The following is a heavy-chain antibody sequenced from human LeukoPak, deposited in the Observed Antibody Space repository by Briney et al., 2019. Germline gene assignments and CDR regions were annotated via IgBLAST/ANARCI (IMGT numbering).Heavy chain of an antibody. CDR2: IIPIFGTA. J-gene: IGHJ6*03. V-gene: IGHV1-69*05. Sequence: SVTVSCKASGGTFSSYAISWVRQAPGQGLEWMGGIIPIFGTANYAQKFQGRVTITTDESTSTAYMELSSLRSEDTAVYYCARDQGAAAGRRDYYYYYMDVWGKGTTVTVSS. CDR3: ARDQGAAAGRRDYYYYYMDV. D-gene: IGHD6-13*01. CDR1: GGTFSSYA.